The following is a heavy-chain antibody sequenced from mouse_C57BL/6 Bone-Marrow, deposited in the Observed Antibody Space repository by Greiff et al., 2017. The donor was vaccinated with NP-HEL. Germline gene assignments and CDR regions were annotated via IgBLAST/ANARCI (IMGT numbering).Heavy chain of an antibody. D-gene: IGHD5-5*01. V-gene: IGHV1-19*01. CDR2: INPYNGGT. J-gene: IGHJ3*01. Sequence: VQLKESGPVLVKPGASVKMSCKASGYTFTDYYMNWVKQSHGKSLEWIGVINPYNGGTSYNQKFKGKATLTVDQSSSTAYMQLSSLTSEDSAVYYCARDYPFAYWGQGTLVTVSA. CDR3: ARDYPFAY. CDR1: GYTFTDYY.